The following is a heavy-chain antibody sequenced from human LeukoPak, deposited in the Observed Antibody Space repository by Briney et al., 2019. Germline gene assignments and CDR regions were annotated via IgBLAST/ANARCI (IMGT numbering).Heavy chain of an antibody. D-gene: IGHD4-17*01. CDR2: ISTYNGNT. J-gene: IGHJ4*02. CDR1: DYSFTSYG. CDR3: ARVGQYLIRGPFDY. V-gene: IGHV1-18*01. Sequence: ASVKVSCKASDYSFTSYGITWVRQAPGQGLEWMGWISTYNGNTNYEQKFQGRVTMTTDTSTSTAYMELRSLKSDDTAVYYCARVGQYLIRGPFDYWGQGTLVTVSS.